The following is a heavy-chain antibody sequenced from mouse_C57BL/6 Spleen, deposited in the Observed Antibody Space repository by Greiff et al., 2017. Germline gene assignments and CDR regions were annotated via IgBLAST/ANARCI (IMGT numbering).Heavy chain of an antibody. CDR3: AKISYGNYVDY. Sequence: QVQLQQSGPELVKPGASVKISCKASGYAFSSSWMNWVKQRPGKGLEWIGRIYPGDGDTNYNGKFKGKATLTADKSSSTAYMQLSSLTSEDSAVYFCAKISYGNYVDYCGQGTTLTVSS. CDR1: GYAFSSSW. CDR2: IYPGDGDT. V-gene: IGHV1-82*01. J-gene: IGHJ2*01. D-gene: IGHD2-1*01.